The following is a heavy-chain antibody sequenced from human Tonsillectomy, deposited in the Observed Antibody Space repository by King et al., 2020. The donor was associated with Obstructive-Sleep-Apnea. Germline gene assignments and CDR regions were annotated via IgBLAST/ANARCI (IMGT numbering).Heavy chain of an antibody. CDR3: AGLKDGFTVVTPYYYYYGMDV. CDR1: GFTFSSYS. D-gene: IGHD4-23*01. V-gene: IGHV3-21*01. CDR2: ISSSNTYI. Sequence: DVQLVESGGGLVKPGGSLRLSCAASGFTFSSYSISWVRQAPGKGLEWVSFISSSNTYIYYADSVKGRFTISRDNAKNSLYLQMNSLRAEDTAVYYCAGLKDGFTVVTPYYYYYGMDVWGQGTTVTVSS. J-gene: IGHJ6*02.